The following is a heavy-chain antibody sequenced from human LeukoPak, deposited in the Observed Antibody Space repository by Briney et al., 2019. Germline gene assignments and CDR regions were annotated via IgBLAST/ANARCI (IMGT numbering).Heavy chain of an antibody. CDR1: GGSISSHY. CDR3: ARGPPAVTIFGVVTGFDY. J-gene: IGHJ4*02. Sequence: SETLSLTCTVSGGSISSHYWSWIRQPPGKELEWIGYIYYSGSTNYNPSLKSRVTISVDTSKNQFSLKLSSVTAADTAVYYCARGPPAVTIFGVVTGFDYWGQGTLVTVSS. V-gene: IGHV4-59*11. D-gene: IGHD3-3*01. CDR2: IYYSGST.